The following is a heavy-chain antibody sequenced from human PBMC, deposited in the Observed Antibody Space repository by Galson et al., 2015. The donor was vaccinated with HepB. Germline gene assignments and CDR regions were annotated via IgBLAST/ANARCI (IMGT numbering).Heavy chain of an antibody. Sequence: SVKVSCKASGGTFSSYAISWVRQAPGQGLEWMGGIIPIFGTANYAQKFQGRVTITADESTSTAYMELSSLRSEDTAVYYCARDRIVGAVHRRGGMDVWGQGTTVTVSS. CDR1: GGTFSSYA. V-gene: IGHV1-69*13. D-gene: IGHD1-26*01. CDR2: IIPIFGTA. J-gene: IGHJ6*02. CDR3: ARDRIVGAVHRRGGMDV.